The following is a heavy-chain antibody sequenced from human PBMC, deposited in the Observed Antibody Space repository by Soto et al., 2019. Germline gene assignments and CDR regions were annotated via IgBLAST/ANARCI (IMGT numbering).Heavy chain of an antibody. D-gene: IGHD5-18*01. CDR2: INHSGST. V-gene: IGHV4-34*01. Sequence: PSETLSLTCAVYGGSFSGYYWSWIRQPPGKGLEWIGEINHSGSTNYNPSLKSRVTISVDTSKNQFSLKLSSVTAADTAVYYCARGVEDTAMVPNYYYYYMDVWGKGTTVTVSS. J-gene: IGHJ6*03. CDR3: ARGVEDTAMVPNYYYYYMDV. CDR1: GGSFSGYY.